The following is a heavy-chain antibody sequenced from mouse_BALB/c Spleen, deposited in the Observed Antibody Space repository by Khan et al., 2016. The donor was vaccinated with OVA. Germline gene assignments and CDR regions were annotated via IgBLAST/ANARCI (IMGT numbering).Heavy chain of an antibody. CDR2: ISPGSGDT. Sequence: QVQLKQSGAELARPGASVKLSCKASGYTFTDYYINWVKRRTGQGLEWIGEISPGSGDTYYNERFKGKATLTADKSSSTAYMHLSSLTSEASAVYVCARRNYFGYSFAYWGQGTLVTVSA. V-gene: IGHV1-77*01. D-gene: IGHD1-2*01. CDR3: ARRNYFGYSFAY. J-gene: IGHJ3*01. CDR1: GYTFTDYY.